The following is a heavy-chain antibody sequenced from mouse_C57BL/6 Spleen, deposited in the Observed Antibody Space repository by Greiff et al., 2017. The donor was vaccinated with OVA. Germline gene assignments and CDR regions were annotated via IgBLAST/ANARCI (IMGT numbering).Heavy chain of an antibody. CDR3: ARTDIYGYVSAMDY. CDR2: INPNNGGT. Sequence: VQLQQSGPELVKPGASVKIPCKASGYTFTDYNMDWVKQSHGKSLEWIGDINPNNGGTIYNQKFKGKATLTVDKSSSTAYMELRSLTSEDTAVYYCARTDIYGYVSAMDYWGQGTSVTVSS. V-gene: IGHV1-18*01. J-gene: IGHJ4*01. D-gene: IGHD2-2*01. CDR1: GYTFTDYN.